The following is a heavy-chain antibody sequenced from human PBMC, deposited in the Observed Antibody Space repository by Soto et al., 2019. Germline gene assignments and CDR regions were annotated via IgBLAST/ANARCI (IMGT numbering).Heavy chain of an antibody. D-gene: IGHD3-3*01. CDR2: IYSSGST. CDR3: AIGQRFSDWFDP. CDR1: GGTMNSYY. J-gene: IGHJ5*02. V-gene: IGHV4-4*07. Sequence: QVHLQESGPGLVKPSETLSLNCTVSGGTMNSYYWTWIRQPAGKGLEWIGRIYSSGSTKYNPSLQSRVTMSLDTSKNQFSRRLTSVTAADTAVYYCAIGQRFSDWFDPWGQGTLVTVSS.